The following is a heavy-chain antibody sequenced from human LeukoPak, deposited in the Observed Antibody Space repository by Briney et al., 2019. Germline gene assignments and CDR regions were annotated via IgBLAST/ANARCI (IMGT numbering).Heavy chain of an antibody. CDR2: INHSGST. CDR3: ARPWIQLWFGWFDP. V-gene: IGHV4-34*01. D-gene: IGHD5-18*01. J-gene: IGHJ5*02. Sequence: PSETLSLTCAVYGGSFSCYYWSWLRQPPGKGLEWIGEINHSGSTNYNPSLKSRVTISVVTSKNQFSLKLSSVTAADTAVYYCARPWIQLWFGWFDPWGQGTLVTVSS. CDR1: GGSFSCYY.